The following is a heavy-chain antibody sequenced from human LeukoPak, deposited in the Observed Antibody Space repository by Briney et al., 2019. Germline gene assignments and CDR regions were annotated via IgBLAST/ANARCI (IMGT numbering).Heavy chain of an antibody. CDR1: GYSISSGYY. J-gene: IGHJ5*02. V-gene: IGHV4-38-2*02. CDR3: ARMGQQPFWDWIDP. CDR2: IFHSGST. D-gene: IGHD6-13*01. Sequence: WVTLSLTCTVSGYSISSGYYWGWIRRPPGKGLERIGTIFHSGSTDYNPSLQSRVTISVDTSQNQFSLKLTSVTPSDTAVYYCARMGQQPFWDWIDPWGQGILVTVSS.